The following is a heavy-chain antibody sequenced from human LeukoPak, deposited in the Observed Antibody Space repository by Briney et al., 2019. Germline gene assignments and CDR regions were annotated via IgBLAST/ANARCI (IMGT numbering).Heavy chain of an antibody. D-gene: IGHD6-13*01. Sequence: SQTPSLTCAISGDSVSSNSAAWNWIRQSPSRGLEWLGRTYYRSKWYNDYAVSVKSRITINPDTSKNQFSLQLNSVTPEDTAVYYCAREPADSSSWSSYNWFDPWGQGTLVTVSS. CDR3: AREPADSSSWSSYNWFDP. CDR1: GDSVSSNSAA. V-gene: IGHV6-1*01. CDR2: TYYRSKWYN. J-gene: IGHJ5*02.